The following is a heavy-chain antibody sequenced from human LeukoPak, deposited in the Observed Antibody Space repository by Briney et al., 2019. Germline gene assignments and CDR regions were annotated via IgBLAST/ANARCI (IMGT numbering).Heavy chain of an antibody. CDR2: IYYSGST. J-gene: IGHJ5*02. Sequence: SETLSLTCTVSGGSISSYYWSWIRQPPGKGLEWIGYIYYSGSTNYNPSLKSRVTISVDTSKNQFSLKLSSVTAADTAVYYCARRGSSSWYKGVWFDPWGQGTLVTVSS. V-gene: IGHV4-59*08. CDR1: GGSISSYY. D-gene: IGHD6-13*01. CDR3: ARRGSSSWYKGVWFDP.